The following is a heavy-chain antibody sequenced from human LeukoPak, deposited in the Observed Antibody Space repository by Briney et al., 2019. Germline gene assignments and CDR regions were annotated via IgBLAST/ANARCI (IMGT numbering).Heavy chain of an antibody. J-gene: IGHJ4*02. CDR2: MNPNSGNT. CDR1: GYTFISFD. CDR3: ARVVRGYSLNYDY. V-gene: IGHV1-8*01. Sequence: ASVKVSCKASGYTFISFDINWVRQATGQGLEWMGWMNPNSGNTGYAQKFQGRVTMTRNTSISTAYMELSSLRSEDTAVYYCARVVRGYSLNYDYWGQGTLVTVSS. D-gene: IGHD5-18*01.